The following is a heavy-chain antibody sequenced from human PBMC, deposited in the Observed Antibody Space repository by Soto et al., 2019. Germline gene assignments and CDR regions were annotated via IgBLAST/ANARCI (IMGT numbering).Heavy chain of an antibody. Sequence: GGSLRLSCAASGFTFSSYGMHWVRQAPGKGLEWVAVISYDGSNKYYADSVKGRFTISRDNSKNTLYLQMNSLRAEDTAVYYCAKDEDYYYYMDVWGKGTTVTVSS. V-gene: IGHV3-30*18. CDR2: ISYDGSNK. CDR3: AKDEDYYYYMDV. CDR1: GFTFSSYG. J-gene: IGHJ6*03.